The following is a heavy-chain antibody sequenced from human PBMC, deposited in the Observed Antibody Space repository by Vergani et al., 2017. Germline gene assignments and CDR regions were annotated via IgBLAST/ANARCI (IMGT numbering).Heavy chain of an antibody. CDR2: IRYDGSNK. CDR3: AKDRAAAGTSRPAYYFDY. Sequence: VQLVESGGGVVQPGGSLRLSCAASGFTFSSYGMHWVRQAPGKGLEWVAFIRYDGSNKYYADSVKGRSTISRDNSKNTLYLQMNSLRAEDTAVYYCAKDRAAAGTSRPAYYFDYWGQGTLVTVSS. V-gene: IGHV3-30*02. D-gene: IGHD6-13*01. J-gene: IGHJ4*02. CDR1: GFTFSSYG.